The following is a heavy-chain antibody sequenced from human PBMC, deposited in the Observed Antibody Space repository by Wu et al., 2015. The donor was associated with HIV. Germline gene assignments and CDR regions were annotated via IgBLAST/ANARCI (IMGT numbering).Heavy chain of an antibody. D-gene: IGHD3-22*01. V-gene: IGHV1-24*01. CDR1: GYFLSKLS. CDR2: FDPGDGET. CDR3: ARDQGRWLQRKSDPFDI. J-gene: IGHJ3*02. Sequence: QVQLVQSGAEVKKPGASMKVSCKVSGYFLSKLSMHWVRQAPGKGLEWMGGFDPGDGETVYARKLQGRVTIIADESRSSVYLDLSSLRSDDMAVYYCARDQGRWLQRKSDPFDIWAKGHWSPSLQ.